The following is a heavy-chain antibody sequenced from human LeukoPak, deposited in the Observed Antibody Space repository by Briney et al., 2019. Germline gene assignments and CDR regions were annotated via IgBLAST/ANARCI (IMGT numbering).Heavy chain of an antibody. CDR2: IIPIFGTA. D-gene: IGHD3-10*01. V-gene: IGHV1-69*13. Sequence: ASVKVSCKASGGTFSSYAISWVRQAPGQGLEWMGGIIPIFGTANYAQKFQGRVTITADESTSTAYMEQSSLRSEDTAVYYCAREGSQEVFDYWGQGTLVTVSS. CDR1: GGTFSSYA. CDR3: AREGSQEVFDY. J-gene: IGHJ4*02.